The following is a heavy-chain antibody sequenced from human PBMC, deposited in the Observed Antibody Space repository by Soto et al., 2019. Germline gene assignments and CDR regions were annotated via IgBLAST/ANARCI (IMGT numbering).Heavy chain of an antibody. CDR3: ARLYYDFWSGYYYYYGMDV. Sequence: PRESLKISCKGSGYSFTIYWIGWVRQMPGKGLEWMGIIYPGDSDTRYSPSFQGQVTISADKSISTAYLQWSSLKASDTAMYYCARLYYDFWSGYYYYYGMDVWGQGTTVTVSS. D-gene: IGHD3-3*01. V-gene: IGHV5-51*01. CDR2: IYPGDSDT. CDR1: GYSFTIYW. J-gene: IGHJ6*02.